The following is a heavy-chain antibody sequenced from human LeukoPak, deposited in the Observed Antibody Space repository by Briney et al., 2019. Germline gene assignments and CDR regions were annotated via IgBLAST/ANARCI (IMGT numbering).Heavy chain of an antibody. J-gene: IGHJ4*02. CDR3: GKLLYSSGMYHFDY. CDR2: ISSSSNTI. D-gene: IGHD3-10*01. CDR1: GFTFTTNA. Sequence: PGGSLRLSCAASGFTFTTNAMNWVRQAPGKGLQWVSYISSSSNTIYYSDSVEGRFSISRDNAKNSLYLQMNSLRDEDTAVFYCGKLLYSSGMYHFDYWGQGTLVTVSS. V-gene: IGHV3-48*02.